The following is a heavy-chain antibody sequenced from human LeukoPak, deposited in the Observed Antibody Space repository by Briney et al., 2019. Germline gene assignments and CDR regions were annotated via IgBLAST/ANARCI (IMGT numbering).Heavy chain of an antibody. V-gene: IGHV1-18*01. D-gene: IGHD5-12*01. CDR2: ISAYNGNT. J-gene: IGHJ4*02. Sequence: ASVKVSCKASGYTFTSYGISWVRQALGQGLEWMGWISAYNGNTNYAQKLQGRVTMTTDTSTSTAYMELRSLRSDDTAVYYCARDPGTDIVATMMGWVFDYWGQGTLVTVSS. CDR3: ARDPGTDIVATMMGWVFDY. CDR1: GYTFTSYG.